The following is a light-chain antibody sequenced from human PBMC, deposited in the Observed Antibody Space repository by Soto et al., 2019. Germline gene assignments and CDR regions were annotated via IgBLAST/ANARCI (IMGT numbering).Light chain of an antibody. CDR3: QAWDSSTLV. CDR1: KLGDKY. V-gene: IGLV3-1*01. J-gene: IGLJ2*01. CDR2: QDN. Sequence: SYELTQPPSVSVSPGQTASITCSGDKLGDKYACCYQQKPGQSPVLVIYQDNKRPSGIPERFSGSNSGNTATLTISGTQAMDEDDYYCQAWDSSTLVFGGGTKLTVL.